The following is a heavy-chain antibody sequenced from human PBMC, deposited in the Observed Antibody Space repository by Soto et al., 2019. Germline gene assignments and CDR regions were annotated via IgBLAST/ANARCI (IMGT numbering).Heavy chain of an antibody. CDR3: ARDRGWAFDY. Sequence: EVHMVESGGGLVQPGGSLRLSCEVSGFSFSAYTMNWFRHTPGLGLEWLAFITQTSGDTYYADSVKGRFTISRDNGKSSLYLEMSDLRAEDTAVYYCARDRGWAFDYWGRGTLVTVSS. V-gene: IGHV3-48*01. CDR1: GFSFSAYT. D-gene: IGHD6-19*01. J-gene: IGHJ4*02. CDR2: ITQTSGDT.